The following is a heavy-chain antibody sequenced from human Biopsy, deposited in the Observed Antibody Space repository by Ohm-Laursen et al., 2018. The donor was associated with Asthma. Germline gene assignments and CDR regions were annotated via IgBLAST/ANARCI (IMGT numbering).Heavy chain of an antibody. J-gene: IGHJ4*02. CDR3: AKSVLVWIVATGNYFDY. D-gene: IGHD5-12*01. Sequence: LRLSCAASGFTVSRDHMFWVRQAPGKGLEWVSVIYSGGTSHTADSVRGRFTISRDFSKNTLHLQMHSLRAEDTAVYYCAKSVLVWIVATGNYFDYWGQGTLVTVSS. V-gene: IGHV3-53*01. CDR1: GFTVSRDH. CDR2: IYSGGTS.